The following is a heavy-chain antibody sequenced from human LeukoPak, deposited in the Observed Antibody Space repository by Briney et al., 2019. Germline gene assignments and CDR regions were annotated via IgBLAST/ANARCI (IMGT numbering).Heavy chain of an antibody. CDR3: AKLDPTKAYYFDF. Sequence: GGSLRLSCAASGFTFSSYGMNWVRQAPGKGLEWVSGISRSGGTKYYADSVKGRFTTSRDNSKNTAYLQMNSLMAEDTVVYYCAKLDPTKAYYFDFWGQGTLVTVSS. D-gene: IGHD2-8*01. CDR1: GFTFSSYG. J-gene: IGHJ4*02. V-gene: IGHV3-23*01. CDR2: ISRSGGTK.